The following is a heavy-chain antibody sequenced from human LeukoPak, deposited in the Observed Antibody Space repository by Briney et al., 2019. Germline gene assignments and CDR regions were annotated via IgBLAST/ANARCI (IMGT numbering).Heavy chain of an antibody. CDR1: GFTFSNAW. CDR3: ARQRYYYDTSVLDAFDI. CDR2: ISGSGGTT. J-gene: IGHJ3*02. Sequence: GGSLRLSCAASGFTFSNAWMSWVRQAPGQGLEWVSTISGSGGTTYYADSLKGRFSISRDTSKNTLYLQMNSLRAEDTAVYYCARQRYYYDTSVLDAFDIWGQGTMVTVSS. V-gene: IGHV3-23*01. D-gene: IGHD3-22*01.